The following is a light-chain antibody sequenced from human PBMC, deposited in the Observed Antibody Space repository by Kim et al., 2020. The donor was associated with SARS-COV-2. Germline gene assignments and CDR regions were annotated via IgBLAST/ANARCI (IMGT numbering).Light chain of an antibody. J-gene: IGLJ2*01. V-gene: IGLV2-14*04. CDR3: SSYTSSSTVV. Sequence: GQSFTIACTGTSRDVGGYNYVSWYQQHPGKAPKLMIYDVSKRPSGVSNRFSGSKSGNTASLTISGLQAEDEADYYCSSYTSSSTVVFGGGTQLTVL. CDR2: DVS. CDR1: SRDVGGYNY.